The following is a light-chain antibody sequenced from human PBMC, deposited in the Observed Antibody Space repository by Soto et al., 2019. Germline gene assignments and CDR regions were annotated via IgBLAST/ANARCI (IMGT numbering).Light chain of an antibody. Sequence: DIQMTQSPSSLSASVGDRVTITCRASQGISNYLAWYQQIPGKAPKLLISAASTLQSGVPSRFSGSGSGTDFPLTISSLQPEDVETYYCQKYSNVPAFGGGTKVEIK. J-gene: IGKJ4*02. CDR1: QGISNY. CDR2: AAS. V-gene: IGKV1-27*01. CDR3: QKYSNVPA.